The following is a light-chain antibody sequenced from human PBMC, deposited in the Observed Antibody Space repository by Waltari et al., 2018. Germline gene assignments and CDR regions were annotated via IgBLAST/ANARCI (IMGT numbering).Light chain of an antibody. V-gene: IGKV3-20*01. CDR3: QQYDISPLT. CDR2: GAS. J-gene: IGKJ4*02. CDR1: QTVRTTY. Sequence: EIVLTQSPGTLSLSPGERATLSCRASQTVRTTYLAWYQQKPGQAPTLLNYGASSRATGIPDRFSGSGSGTDFSLTISSLEPEDCAVYYCQQYDISPLTFGGGTKVEIK.